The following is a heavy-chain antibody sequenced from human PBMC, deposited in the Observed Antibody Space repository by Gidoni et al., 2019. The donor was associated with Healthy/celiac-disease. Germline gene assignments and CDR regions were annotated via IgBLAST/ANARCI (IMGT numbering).Heavy chain of an antibody. V-gene: IGHV3-48*03. CDR3: ARDAVPAAIYSNYPMVYYYYGMDV. D-gene: IGHD2-2*01. J-gene: IGHJ6*02. CDR2: ISSSGSTI. CDR1: GFTFRSYE. Sequence: EVQLVESGGGLVQPGGSLRLSCAASGFTFRSYEMNWVRQAPGKGLEWVSYISSSGSTIYYADSVKGRFTISRDNAKNSLYLQMNSLRAEDTAVYYCARDAVPAAIYSNYPMVYYYYGMDVWGQGTTVTVSS.